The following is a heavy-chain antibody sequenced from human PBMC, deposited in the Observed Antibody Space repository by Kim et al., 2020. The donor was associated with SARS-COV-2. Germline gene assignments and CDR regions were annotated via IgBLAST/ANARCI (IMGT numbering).Heavy chain of an antibody. D-gene: IGHD6-6*01. Sequence: GGSLRLSCSASGFSFSSYAMHWVRQPPWKGLEYVSEISNTGGNTYYTDSVKGRFTISRDNSKNRLYLQMSSVRAEDTAVYYCVKDIWSSSSSFVYWGQGTLVTISS. CDR1: GFSFSSYA. J-gene: IGHJ4*02. CDR3: VKDIWSSSSSFVY. CDR2: ISNTGGNT. V-gene: IGHV3-64D*09.